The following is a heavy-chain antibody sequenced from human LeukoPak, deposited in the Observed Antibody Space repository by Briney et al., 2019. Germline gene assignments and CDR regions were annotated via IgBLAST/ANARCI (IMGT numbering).Heavy chain of an antibody. CDR2: IVVGSGNT. CDR1: GFTFTRSA. D-gene: IGHD3-10*01. CDR3: AALYNFGSGSYSPIDY. J-gene: IGHJ4*02. V-gene: IGHV1-58*02. Sequence: GTSVKVSCNASGFTFTRSAMQWVRHARGQRLELIGWIVVGSGNTNYAQKFQERVTITRDMSTSTAHMELSSLRSEDTAVYYCAALYNFGSGSYSPIDYWGQGTLVTVSS.